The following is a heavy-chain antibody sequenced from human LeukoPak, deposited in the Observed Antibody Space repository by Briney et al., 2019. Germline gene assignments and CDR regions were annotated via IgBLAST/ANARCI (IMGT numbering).Heavy chain of an antibody. D-gene: IGHD2-15*01. V-gene: IGHV3-23*01. J-gene: IGHJ4*02. CDR2: IGGSDDT. CDR1: GFTFSNYP. Sequence: GGSLRLSCVASGFTFSNYPMTWVRQFPGEGLQWVSTIGGSDDTYYADSVKGRFTISRDTSKNTLYLQMHSLGAEDTAVYYCARARVVDRRGYFDYWGQGTLVTASS. CDR3: ARARVVDRRGYFDY.